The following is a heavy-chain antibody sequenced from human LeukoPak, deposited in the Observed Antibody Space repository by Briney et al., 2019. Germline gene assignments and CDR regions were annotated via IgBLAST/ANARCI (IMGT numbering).Heavy chain of an antibody. CDR2: IYYSGST. CDR1: GGSVSSGSYY. V-gene: IGHV4-61*01. D-gene: IGHD3-3*01. J-gene: IGHJ4*02. Sequence: PSETLSLTCTVSGGSVSSGSYYWSWIRQPPGKGLEWIGYIYYSGSTNYNPSLKSRVTISVDTSKNQFSLKLSSVTAADTAVYYCARERITNFGVTRGVFDYWGQGTLVTVSS. CDR3: ARERITNFGVTRGVFDY.